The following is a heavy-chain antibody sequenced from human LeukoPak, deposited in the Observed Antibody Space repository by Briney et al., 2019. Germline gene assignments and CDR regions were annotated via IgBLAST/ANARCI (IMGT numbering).Heavy chain of an antibody. D-gene: IGHD6-19*01. Sequence: GGSLRLSCAASGFTFSSYAMSWVRQAPGKGLEWVSAISGSGGSTYYADSVKGRFTISRDNSKSTLYLQMNSLRAEDTAVYYCAKEAVAGHYYYYYMDVWGKGTTVTVSS. CDR1: GFTFSSYA. CDR2: ISGSGGST. CDR3: AKEAVAGHYYYYYMDV. V-gene: IGHV3-23*01. J-gene: IGHJ6*03.